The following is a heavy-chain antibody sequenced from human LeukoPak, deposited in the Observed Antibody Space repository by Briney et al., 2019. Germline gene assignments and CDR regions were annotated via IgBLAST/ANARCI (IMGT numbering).Heavy chain of an antibody. CDR2: ISSNGGST. CDR3: VNEVGTYYYGMDV. CDR1: GFTFSSYA. V-gene: IGHV3-64D*06. Sequence: PGGSLRLSCSASGFTFSSYAMHWVRQAPGKGLEYVSAISSNGGSTYYADSVKGRFTISRDNSKNTLYLQMSSLRAEDTAVYYCVNEVGTYYYGMDVWGQGTKVTVSS. J-gene: IGHJ6*02. D-gene: IGHD1-1*01.